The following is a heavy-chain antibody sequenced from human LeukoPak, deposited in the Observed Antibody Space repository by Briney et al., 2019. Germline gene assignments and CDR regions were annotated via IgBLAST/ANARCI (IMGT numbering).Heavy chain of an antibody. CDR3: ARGTGIHSDSGSYYEPTLAY. J-gene: IGHJ4*02. V-gene: IGHV3-33*01. Sequence: PGGSLRLSCAASGFTFSTYGMHWVRQAPGKGLEWVAGVWYDGSNEYYADSVKGRFTISRDNSKNTLYLQMNSLRAEDTAVYYCARGTGIHSDSGSYYEPTLAYWGQGTLVTVSS. CDR1: GFTFSTYG. D-gene: IGHD3-10*01. CDR2: VWYDGSNE.